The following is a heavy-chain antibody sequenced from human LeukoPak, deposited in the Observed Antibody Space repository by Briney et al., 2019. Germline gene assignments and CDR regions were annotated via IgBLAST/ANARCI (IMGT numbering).Heavy chain of an antibody. V-gene: IGHV3-33*01. Sequence: PGRSLRLSCAASGFNFSIYGMHWVREAPGKGLEWVAVIWFDGSIKYYADSVKGRFTISRDNSEKMLFLQMNSLTAEDTAVYYCGRWALDYWGQGTVVTVSS. CDR1: GFNFSIYG. J-gene: IGHJ4*02. CDR3: GRWALDY. CDR2: IWFDGSIK.